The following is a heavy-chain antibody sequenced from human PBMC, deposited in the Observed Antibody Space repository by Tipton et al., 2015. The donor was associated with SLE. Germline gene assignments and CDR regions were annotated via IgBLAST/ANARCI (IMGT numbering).Heavy chain of an antibody. D-gene: IGHD2/OR15-2a*01. CDR2: INQSGSA. CDR1: GASISSGGYS. CDR3: ARGPFSTSTYGMGV. J-gene: IGHJ6*02. V-gene: IGHV4-30-2*01. Sequence: LRLSCIVSGASISSGGYSWSWIRQPPGMGLEWIGYINQSGSAFLNPSLKSRVTLSIYRSGTLFSLKMRSVTVADTAVYFCARGPFSTSTYGMGVWGQRTTVTVS.